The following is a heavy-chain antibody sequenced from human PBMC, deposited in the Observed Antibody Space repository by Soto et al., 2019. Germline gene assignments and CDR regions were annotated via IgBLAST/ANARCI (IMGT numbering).Heavy chain of an antibody. CDR2: ISSSGSTI. CDR1: GFTFSDYY. V-gene: IGHV3-11*01. Sequence: GESLKISCAASGFTFSDYYMSWIRQAPGKGLEWVLYISSSGSTIYYADSVKGRFTISRDNAKNSLYLQMNSLRAEDTAVYYCARDLDHSGYCTNGVCYAYWGQGTLVTVSS. D-gene: IGHD2-8*01. CDR3: ARDLDHSGYCTNGVCYAY. J-gene: IGHJ4*02.